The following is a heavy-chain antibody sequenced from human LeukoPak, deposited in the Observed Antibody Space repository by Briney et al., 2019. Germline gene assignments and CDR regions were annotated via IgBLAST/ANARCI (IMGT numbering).Heavy chain of an antibody. CDR3: ARCFGTSCDYHYGMDV. CDR2: ISAYNGNT. CDR1: GYTFTSYG. V-gene: IGHV1-18*01. Sequence: ASVKVSCKASGYTFTSYGISWVRQAPGQGLEWMGWISAYNGNTNYAQKLQGRVTMTTDTSTSTAYMELRSLRSDDPAVYYCARCFGTSCDYHYGMDVWGQGTTVTVSS. J-gene: IGHJ6*02. D-gene: IGHD2-2*01.